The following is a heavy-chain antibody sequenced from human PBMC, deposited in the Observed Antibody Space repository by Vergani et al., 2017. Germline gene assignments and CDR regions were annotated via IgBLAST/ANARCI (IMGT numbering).Heavy chain of an antibody. CDR2: IIPIFGTA. CDR1: GYTFTSYG. V-gene: IGHV1-69*13. D-gene: IGHD5-18*01. CDR3: ARQPPSSVPNTGGAFDY. J-gene: IGHJ4*02. Sequence: QVQLVQSGAEVKKPGASVKVSCKASGYTFTSYGISWVRQAPGQGLEWMGGIIPIFGTANYAQKFQGRVTITADESTSTAYMELRSLRSEDTAVYYCARQPPSSVPNTGGAFDYWGQGTLVTVSS.